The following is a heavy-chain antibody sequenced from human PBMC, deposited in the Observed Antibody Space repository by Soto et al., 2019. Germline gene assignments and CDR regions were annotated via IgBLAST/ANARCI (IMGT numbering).Heavy chain of an antibody. CDR3: AKEEKQLSRYGGDFDY. D-gene: IGHD3-16*01. V-gene: IGHV4-61*01. CDR1: DGSVNSGNYY. CDR2: IYYIGTT. J-gene: IGHJ4*02. Sequence: SETLSLTCSVSDGSVNSGNYYWSWIRQPPGKGLEWIGHIYYIGTTDYNPSLKSRVTISVDTSKNQFSLKVTSVTAADTTVYFCAKEEKQLSRYGGDFDYWGQGILVTVSS.